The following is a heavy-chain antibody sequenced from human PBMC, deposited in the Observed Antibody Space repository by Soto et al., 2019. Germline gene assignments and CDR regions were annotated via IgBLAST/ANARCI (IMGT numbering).Heavy chain of an antibody. CDR1: GYTFTSYW. V-gene: IGHV1-46*01. CDR2: INPSGVST. Sequence: ASVKVSCKASGYTFTSYWVHWVRQAPGQGLEWLGVINPSGVSTTYAEKFQGRVSMTRDTSTSPVYMELRSLICDEPAVYYCARGQFLECLALYYGMDVWAQGTTVTVSS. J-gene: IGHJ6*02. CDR3: ARGQFLECLALYYGMDV. D-gene: IGHD3-3*01.